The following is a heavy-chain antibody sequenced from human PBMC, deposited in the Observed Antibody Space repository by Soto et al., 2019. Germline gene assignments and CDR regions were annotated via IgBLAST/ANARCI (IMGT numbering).Heavy chain of an antibody. CDR2: IYYSGST. D-gene: IGHD3-10*01. CDR1: GGSISSGGYY. CDR3: ARGPGTMAKIDY. V-gene: IGHV4-31*03. J-gene: IGHJ4*02. Sequence: SETLSLTCTVSGGSISSGGYYWSWIRQHPGKGLEWIGYIYYSGSTYYNTSLKSRVNISVDTSKKQFSLKLSSVTAADTAVYYCARGPGTMAKIDYWGQGTLVTVSS.